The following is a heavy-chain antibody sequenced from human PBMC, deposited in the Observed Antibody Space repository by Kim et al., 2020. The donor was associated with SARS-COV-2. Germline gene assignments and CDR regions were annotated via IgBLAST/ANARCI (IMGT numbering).Heavy chain of an antibody. CDR3: ARGLQRYYFDY. Sequence: SETLSLTCTVSGGSISSAIYYWTWIRQHPGKGLEWIGYIYHTGSTYYNPSLKSRVTISVDTSKNLFSLRLSSVTAADTAVYYCARGLQRYYFDYWGQGTLVTVSS. CDR1: GGSISSAIYY. V-gene: IGHV4-31*03. J-gene: IGHJ4*02. D-gene: IGHD4-4*01. CDR2: IYHTGST.